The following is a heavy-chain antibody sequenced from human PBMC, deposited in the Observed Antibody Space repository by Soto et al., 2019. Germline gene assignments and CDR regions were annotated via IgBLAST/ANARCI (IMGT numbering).Heavy chain of an antibody. CDR3: ARDRSSSSLFYYYFYYCMDD. Sequence: SQTLSLTCAISGDSVSSNSAAWNWIRQSPSRGLEWLGRTYYRSKWYNDYAVSVKSRITINPDTSKNQFSLQLNSVPPEDTAVYYCARDRSSSSLFYYYFYYCMDDWGQGTTVTVSS. J-gene: IGHJ6*02. CDR2: TYYRSKWYN. V-gene: IGHV6-1*01. CDR1: GDSVSSNSAA. D-gene: IGHD6-6*01.